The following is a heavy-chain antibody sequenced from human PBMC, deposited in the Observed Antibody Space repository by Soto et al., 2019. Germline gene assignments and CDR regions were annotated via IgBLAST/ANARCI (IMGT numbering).Heavy chain of an antibody. CDR2: ISGSGGST. CDR3: AKDVLVVAARYYFDY. Sequence: GGSLRLSCAASGFTFSSYAMSWVRQAPGKGLEWVSAISGSGGSTYYADSVKGRFTISRDNSKNMLYLQMNSLRAEDTAVYYCAKDVLVVAARYYFDYWGQGTLVTVSS. D-gene: IGHD2-15*01. J-gene: IGHJ4*02. V-gene: IGHV3-23*01. CDR1: GFTFSSYA.